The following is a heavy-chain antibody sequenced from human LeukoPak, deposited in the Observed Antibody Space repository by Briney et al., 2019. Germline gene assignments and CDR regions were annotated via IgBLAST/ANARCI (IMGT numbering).Heavy chain of an antibody. D-gene: IGHD1-14*01. Sequence: GGSLRLSCAASGFTLYIYLMSWVRQAPGRGLEWVANIKKDGSEENYLDSVKGRFTVSRDNAKNSLYLQMNSLRGEDTAVYYCARSNPNRNALDLWGQGTMVTISS. J-gene: IGHJ3*01. CDR2: IKKDGSEE. CDR1: GFTLYIYL. V-gene: IGHV3-7*01. CDR3: ARSNPNRNALDL.